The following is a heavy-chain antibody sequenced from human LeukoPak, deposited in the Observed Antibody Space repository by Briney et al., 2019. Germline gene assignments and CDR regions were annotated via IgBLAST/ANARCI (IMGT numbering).Heavy chain of an antibody. CDR1: GFTFSSYS. CDR3: ARVSYDSSGYPHYYFDY. J-gene: IGHJ4*02. D-gene: IGHD3-22*01. V-gene: IGHV3-21*04. Sequence: GGSLRLSCAASGFTFSSYSMNWVRQAPGKGLEWVSSISSSSSYIYYADSVKGRFTISRDNAKNSLYLQMNSLRAEDTALYHCARVSYDSSGYPHYYFDYWGQGTLVTVSS. CDR2: ISSSSSYI.